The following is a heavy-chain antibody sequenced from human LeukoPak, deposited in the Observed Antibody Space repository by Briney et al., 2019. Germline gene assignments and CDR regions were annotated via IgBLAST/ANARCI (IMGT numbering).Heavy chain of an antibody. D-gene: IGHD3-10*01. V-gene: IGHV3-30*18. Sequence: PGRCLTLSCVPSGFSLSSYGMHWVRPAPGKGLEWVAVISYDGSNKYYADSLKGRFTISRDNSKNTLYLQMNSLRGEDTAVYYCAKGSGYCDLWGQGTLVTVSS. CDR3: AKGSGYCDL. CDR1: GFSLSSYG. CDR2: ISYDGSNK. J-gene: IGHJ4*02.